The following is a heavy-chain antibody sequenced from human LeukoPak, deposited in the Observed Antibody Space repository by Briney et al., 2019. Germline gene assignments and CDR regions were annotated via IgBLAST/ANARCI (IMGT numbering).Heavy chain of an antibody. CDR2: IYYSGST. D-gene: IGHD5-12*01. CDR1: GGSISSGDSY. Sequence: PSETLSLTCTVSGGSISSGDSYWSWIRQPPGKGLEWIGYIYYSGSTYYNASLKSRVTISVDTSKNQFSLELSSVTAADTAVYYYARDFTSGYGGTDIWGQGTMVTVSS. V-gene: IGHV4-30-4*01. CDR3: ARDFTSGYGGTDI. J-gene: IGHJ3*02.